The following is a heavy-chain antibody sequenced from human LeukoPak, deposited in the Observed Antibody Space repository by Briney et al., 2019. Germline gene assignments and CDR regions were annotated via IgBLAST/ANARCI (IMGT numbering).Heavy chain of an antibody. V-gene: IGHV3-23*01. D-gene: IGHD2-15*01. CDR2: ISGSGGRT. CDR1: RFTFSSYG. Sequence: PGGTLRLSCAASRFTFSSYGMSWVRQAPGKGLEWVSGISGSGGRTYYADSVKGRFTISRDNSKNTLYLQMNSLRAEDTAVYYCAKWGCSGGSCYPFDYWGQGTLVTVSS. J-gene: IGHJ4*02. CDR3: AKWGCSGGSCYPFDY.